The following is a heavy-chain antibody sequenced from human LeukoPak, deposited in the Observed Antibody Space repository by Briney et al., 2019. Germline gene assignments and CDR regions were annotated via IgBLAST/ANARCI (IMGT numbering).Heavy chain of an antibody. V-gene: IGHV3-21*06. CDR3: AKDGSRGSYSYYYYMDV. CDR1: GFIFSNN. Sequence: GGSLRLSCAASGFIFSNNMNWVRQAPGKGLEWVSSISSRSRDVYYADSVKGRFTISRDNTKSSLFLQMDSLRAEDTAVYYCAKDGSRGSYSYYYYMDVWGKGTTVTVSS. CDR2: ISSRSRDV. D-gene: IGHD1-26*01. J-gene: IGHJ6*03.